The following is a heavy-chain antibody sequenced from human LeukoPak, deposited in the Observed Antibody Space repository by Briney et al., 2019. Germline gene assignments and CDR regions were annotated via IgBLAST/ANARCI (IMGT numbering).Heavy chain of an antibody. J-gene: IGHJ4*02. CDR1: GYTFTGYY. V-gene: IGHV1-2*04. D-gene: IGHD3-22*01. CDR3: ARGARTGSGYYYYFDY. CDR2: INPNSGGT. Sequence: ASVKVSCKASGYTFTGYYMHWVRQAPGQGLEWMGWINPNSGGTNYAQKFQGWVTMTRDTSISTAYMELSRLRSDDTAVYYCARGARTGSGYYYYFDYWGQGTLVTVSS.